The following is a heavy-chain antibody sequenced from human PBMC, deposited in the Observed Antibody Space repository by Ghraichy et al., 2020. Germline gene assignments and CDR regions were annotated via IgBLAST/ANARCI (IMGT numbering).Heavy chain of an antibody. CDR2: ISAYNGNT. V-gene: IGHV1-18*04. CDR1: GYTFTSYG. J-gene: IGHJ6*02. D-gene: IGHD2-2*01. Sequence: ASVKVSCKASGYTFTSYGISWVRQAPGQGLEWMGWISAYNGNTNYAQKLQGRVTMTTDTSTSTAYMELRSLRSDDTAVYYCARDEGPIDIVVVPAAVDYYYYGMDVWGQGTTVTVSS. CDR3: ARDEGPIDIVVVPAAVDYYYYGMDV.